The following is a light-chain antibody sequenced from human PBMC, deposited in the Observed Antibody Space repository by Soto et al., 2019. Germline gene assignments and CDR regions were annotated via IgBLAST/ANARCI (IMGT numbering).Light chain of an antibody. CDR1: QSVSRN. Sequence: EIVMTQSPATLSVSPGERATLSCRASQSVSRNLAWYQQKPGQAPRLLILGATTRATGIPARFSGSGSWTELTLSISSLQSEDFAVYYCKQYKEWPPFTFGQGTRLEIK. CDR3: KQYKEWPPFT. CDR2: GAT. V-gene: IGKV3-15*01. J-gene: IGKJ5*01.